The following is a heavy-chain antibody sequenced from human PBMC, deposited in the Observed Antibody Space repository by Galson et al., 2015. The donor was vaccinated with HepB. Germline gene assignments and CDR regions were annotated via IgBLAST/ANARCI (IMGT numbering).Heavy chain of an antibody. CDR2: ISAYNGNT. CDR3: ARRTYYYGSGSYSDY. V-gene: IGHV1-18*01. J-gene: IGHJ4*02. CDR1: GYTFTSYG. Sequence: SVKVSCKASGYTFTSYGISWVRQAPGQGLEWMGWISAYNGNTNYAQKVQGRVTMTTDTSTSTAYMELRSLRSDDTAVYYCARRTYYYGSGSYSDYWGQGTLVTVSS. D-gene: IGHD3-10*01.